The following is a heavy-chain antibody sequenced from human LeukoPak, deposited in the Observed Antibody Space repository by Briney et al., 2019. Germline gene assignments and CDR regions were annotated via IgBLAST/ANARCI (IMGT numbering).Heavy chain of an antibody. CDR1: GFTFSSYG. Sequence: GGSLRLSCAASGFTFSSYGMHWVRQAPGKGLEWVAVISYDGSNKYYADFVKGRFTISRDNSKNTLYLQMNSLRAEDTAVYYCALSDEVTRAFDYWGQGTLVTVSS. J-gene: IGHJ4*02. CDR2: ISYDGSNK. CDR3: ALSDEVTRAFDY. V-gene: IGHV3-30*03. D-gene: IGHD3-3*01.